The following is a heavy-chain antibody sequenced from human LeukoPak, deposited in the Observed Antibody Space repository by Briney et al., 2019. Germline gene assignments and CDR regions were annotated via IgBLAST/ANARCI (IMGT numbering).Heavy chain of an antibody. Sequence: SGGSLRLSCAASGFTFGSYGMTWVRQAPGKGLEWVSTIGDTGTPTYYADSVKGRFTVPRDNSKNTLYLQMSSLRAGDTAVYYCARPVRGATRAFDIWGQGTMVTVSS. CDR1: GFTFGSYG. V-gene: IGHV3-23*01. J-gene: IGHJ3*02. D-gene: IGHD1-26*01. CDR3: ARPVRGATRAFDI. CDR2: IGDTGTPT.